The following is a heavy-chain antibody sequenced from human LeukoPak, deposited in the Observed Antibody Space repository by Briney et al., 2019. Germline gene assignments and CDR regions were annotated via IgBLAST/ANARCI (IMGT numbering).Heavy chain of an antibody. CDR2: ISPSRGNT. Sequence: VASVKRSCKASGYTFTSYGISWVRQAPGQGLEWMGWISPSRGNTYYTQKVQGRVTMTTDTSTSTVYMELRSLRSDDTAVYYCARDWYYYGSGRYYSERGEDDFDIWGERSILTVSS. CDR3: ARDWYYYGSGRYYSERGEDDFDI. D-gene: IGHD3-10*01. V-gene: IGHV1-18*01. CDR1: GYTFTSYG. J-gene: IGHJ3*02.